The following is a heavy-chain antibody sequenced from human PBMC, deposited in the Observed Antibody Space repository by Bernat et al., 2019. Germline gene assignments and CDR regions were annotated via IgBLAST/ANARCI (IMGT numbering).Heavy chain of an antibody. CDR1: GFTFSSYG. Sequence: QVQLVESGGGVAQPGRSLRLSCAASGFTFSSYGMHWVRQAPGKGLEWVAVRWYDGSNKYYADSVKGRFTISRDNSKNTLYLQMNSLRAEDTAVYYCARATYSSSSSFDYWGQGTLVTVSS. J-gene: IGHJ4*02. CDR3: ARATYSSSSSFDY. D-gene: IGHD6-6*01. CDR2: RWYDGSNK. V-gene: IGHV3-33*01.